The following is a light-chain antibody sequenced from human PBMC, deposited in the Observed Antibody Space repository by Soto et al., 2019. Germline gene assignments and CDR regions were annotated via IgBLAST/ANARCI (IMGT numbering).Light chain of an antibody. CDR1: QTISSW. CDR3: QHDNSYSEA. Sequence: DIQMTKSPSTLSGYVGDRVTITCRASQTISSWLAWYQQKPGKAPKLLIYKASTLKSGVPSRFSGSGSGTEFTLTISSLQPDDFTTYYCQHDNSYSEAFGQGAKVDVK. V-gene: IGKV1-5*03. CDR2: KAS. J-gene: IGKJ1*01.